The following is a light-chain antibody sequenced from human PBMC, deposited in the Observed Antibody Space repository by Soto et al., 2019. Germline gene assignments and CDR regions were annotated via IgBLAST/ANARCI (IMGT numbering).Light chain of an antibody. CDR1: QNIERW. CDR3: QQFKSDTWT. V-gene: IGKV1-5*01. J-gene: IGKJ1*01. Sequence: TLSAPVGARVTLTCRASQNIERWLAWYQQKPGKAPKLLLYDVSSLESGVPSRFSGSGSATEFILTINGLQPDDFATYFCQQFKSDTWTFGQGTKVDIK. CDR2: DVS.